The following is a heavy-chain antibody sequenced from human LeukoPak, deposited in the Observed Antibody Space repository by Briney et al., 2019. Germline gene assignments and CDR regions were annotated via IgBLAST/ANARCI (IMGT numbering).Heavy chain of an antibody. J-gene: IGHJ4*02. CDR3: ARRGYCSSTSCYDFDY. CDR2: IYYSGST. Sequence: SETLSLTCTVSGGSISSSSYYWGWIRQPPGKGLEWIGSIYYSGSTYYNPSLKSRVTISVDTSKNQFSLKLSSVTAADTAVYYCARRGYCSSTSCYDFDYWGQGTLVTVSS. D-gene: IGHD2-2*01. V-gene: IGHV4-39*01. CDR1: GGSISSSSYY.